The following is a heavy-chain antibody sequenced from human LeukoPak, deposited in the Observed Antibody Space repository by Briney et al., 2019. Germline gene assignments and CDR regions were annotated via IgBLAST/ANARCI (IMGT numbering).Heavy chain of an antibody. V-gene: IGHV4-61*02. J-gene: IGHJ4*02. CDR1: GGSISSGSYY. Sequence: SQTLSLTCTVSGGSISSGSYYWSWIRQPAGKGLEWIGRIYTSGSTNYNPSLKSRVTISVDTSKNQFSLKLSSVTAADKAVYYCARDPEVDTGTGPRFDYWGQGTLVTVSS. D-gene: IGHD5-18*01. CDR2: IYTSGST. CDR3: ARDPEVDTGTGPRFDY.